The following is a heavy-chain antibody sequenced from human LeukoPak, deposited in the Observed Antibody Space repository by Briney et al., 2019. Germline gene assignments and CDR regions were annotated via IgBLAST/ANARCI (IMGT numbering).Heavy chain of an antibody. V-gene: IGHV3-21*01. CDR2: ISSSSSYI. CDR1: GFTFSSYS. J-gene: IGHJ6*04. CDR3: ARDTLIQGKYYYGMDV. D-gene: IGHD3-16*01. Sequence: PGGSLRLSCAASGFTFSSYSMNWVRQAPGKGLEWVSSISSSSSYIYYADSVKGRFTISRDNAKNSLYLQMNSLRAEDTAVYYCARDTLIQGKYYYGMDVWGKGTTVTVSS.